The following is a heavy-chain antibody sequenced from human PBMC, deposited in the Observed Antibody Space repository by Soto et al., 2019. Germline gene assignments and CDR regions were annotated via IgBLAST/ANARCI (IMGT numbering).Heavy chain of an antibody. J-gene: IGHJ6*02. D-gene: IGHD2-15*01. CDR1: GFTFSSYA. Sequence: QVQLVECGGGVVQPGRSLRLSCAASGFTFSSYAMHWVCQAPGKGLEWVAVISYDGSNKYYADSVKGRFTISRDNSKNTLYRPMNSLRAQDTALYYSARGEVVLGYCSGGSCLYYYYGMDLWGQGTTVTVSS. V-gene: IGHV3-30-3*01. CDR3: ARGEVVLGYCSGGSCLYYYYGMDL. CDR2: ISYDGSNK.